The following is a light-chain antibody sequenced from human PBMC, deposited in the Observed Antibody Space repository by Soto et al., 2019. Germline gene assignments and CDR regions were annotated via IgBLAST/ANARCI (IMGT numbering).Light chain of an antibody. Sequence: QSVLTQPASVSGSRGQSITLSCTGTSTDVGGYNYVSWYQQHPGKAPKLMIYEVSNRPSGVSNRFSGSKSGNTASLSISGLQAEDEADYYCTSYTSRSTLVFGTGTKVTVL. CDR1: STDVGGYNY. J-gene: IGLJ1*01. CDR3: TSYTSRSTLV. V-gene: IGLV2-14*01. CDR2: EVS.